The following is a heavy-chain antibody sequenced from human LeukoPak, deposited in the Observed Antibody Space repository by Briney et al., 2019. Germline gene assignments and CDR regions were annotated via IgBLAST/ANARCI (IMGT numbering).Heavy chain of an antibody. V-gene: IGHV1-69*05. CDR2: IIPIFGTA. D-gene: IGHD3-22*01. CDR1: GGAFSSYA. J-gene: IGHJ4*02. CDR3: ARARGYYPDYYFDY. Sequence: SVKVSCKASGGAFSSYAIRWVRVAPGQGLEWMVRIIPIFGTANYAQKFQGRVTITTDESTSTAYMELSSLRSQDTAVYYCARARGYYPDYYFDYWGQGTLVTVSS.